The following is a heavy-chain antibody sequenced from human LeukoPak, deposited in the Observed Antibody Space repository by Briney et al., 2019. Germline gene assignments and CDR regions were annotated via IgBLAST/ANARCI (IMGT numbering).Heavy chain of an antibody. Sequence: SETLSLTCTVSGSSISSSSYYWGWIRQPPGKGLEWMGSIYYSASTYYNPSLKSRVTISVDTSKNQFSLKLSSVTAADTAVYYCARHPKSIAAAGKGYFDYWGQGALVTVSS. D-gene: IGHD6-13*01. V-gene: IGHV4-39*01. CDR1: GSSISSSSYY. CDR3: ARHPKSIAAAGKGYFDY. CDR2: IYYSAST. J-gene: IGHJ4*02.